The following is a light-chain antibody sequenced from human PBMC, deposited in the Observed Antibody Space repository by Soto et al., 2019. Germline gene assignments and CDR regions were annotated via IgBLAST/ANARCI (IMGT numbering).Light chain of an antibody. CDR3: QHQGRSVLT. Sequence: EIVLTQSPGTLSLSPGEGASLSCRASQSLISSYIAWYQQKPDQAPRLLIFVASSRATGIPDRFSGSGSGTDFSLTISRREPEKCAVYYCQHQGRSVLTFAPGTKVYIK. CDR2: VAS. J-gene: IGKJ3*01. CDR1: QSLISSY. V-gene: IGKV3-20*01.